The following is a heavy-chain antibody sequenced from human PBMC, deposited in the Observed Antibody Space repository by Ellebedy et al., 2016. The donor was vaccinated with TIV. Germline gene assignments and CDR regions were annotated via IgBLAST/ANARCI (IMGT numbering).Heavy chain of an antibody. CDR2: IIPILGIA. CDR3: ARATPIGGNPALLYYYGMDV. V-gene: IGHV1-69*04. CDR1: GGTFSSYA. Sequence: AASVKVSCKASGGTFSSYAISWVRQAPGQGLEWMGRIIPILGIANYAQKFQGRVTITADKSTSTAYMELSSLRSEDTAVSYCARATPIGGNPALLYYYGMDVWGQGTTVTVSS. D-gene: IGHD4-23*01. J-gene: IGHJ6*02.